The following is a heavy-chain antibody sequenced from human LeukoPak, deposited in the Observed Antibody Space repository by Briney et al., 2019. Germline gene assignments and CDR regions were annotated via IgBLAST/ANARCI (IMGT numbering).Heavy chain of an antibody. D-gene: IGHD4-23*01. CDR3: ASTVANDY. V-gene: IGHV3-48*03. Sequence: TGGSRRLSCAASGFTFSDYEMNWVRQAPGKGLEWVSYISIGGSTIYYADSVKGRFTISRDNAKNSLYLQMNSLRAEDTAVYYCASTVANDYWGQGTLVTVSS. J-gene: IGHJ4*02. CDR1: GFTFSDYE. CDR2: ISIGGSTI.